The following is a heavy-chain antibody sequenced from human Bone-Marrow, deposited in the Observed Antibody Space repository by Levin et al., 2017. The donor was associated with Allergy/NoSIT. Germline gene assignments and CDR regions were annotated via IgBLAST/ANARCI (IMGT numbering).Heavy chain of an antibody. CDR3: AREPRAYYDILPGSFDY. Sequence: AGGSLRLSCAASGFTFSSYAMHWVRQAPGKGLEWVAVISYDGSNKYYADSVKGRFTISRDNSKNTLYLQMNSLRAEDTAVYYCAREPRAYYDILPGSFDYWGQGTLVTVSS. CDR2: ISYDGSNK. D-gene: IGHD3-9*01. V-gene: IGHV3-30-3*01. CDR1: GFTFSSYA. J-gene: IGHJ4*02.